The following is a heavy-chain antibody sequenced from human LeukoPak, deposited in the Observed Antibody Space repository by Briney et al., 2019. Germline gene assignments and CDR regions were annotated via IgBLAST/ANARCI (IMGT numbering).Heavy chain of an antibody. Sequence: GGVLRLSCAASGFTFNRYGMHWVRQAPGKGLEWVAFIRYDGSYKYYADSVKGRFTISRDNSKDTMYLQMNSLRAEDTAVYYCARGDWTIYYFDYWGLGTLVTVSS. V-gene: IGHV3-30*02. CDR3: ARGDWTIYYFDY. CDR2: IRYDGSYK. CDR1: GFTFNRYG. J-gene: IGHJ4*02. D-gene: IGHD3/OR15-3a*01.